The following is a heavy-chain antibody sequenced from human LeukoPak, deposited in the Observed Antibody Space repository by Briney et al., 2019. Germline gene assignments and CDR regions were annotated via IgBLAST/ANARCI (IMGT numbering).Heavy chain of an antibody. Sequence: PSETLSLTCTVSGDSISSYYWSWIRQPPGKGLEWFGYIDYSGGTSYSPSLKSRVTMSVDTSKKQFSLKLTSVTAADTAVYYCAKSGSYYYYYMDVWGKGTTVTVSS. J-gene: IGHJ6*03. CDR3: AKSGSYYYYYMDV. CDR2: IDYSGGT. D-gene: IGHD3-10*01. V-gene: IGHV4-59*08. CDR1: GDSISSYY.